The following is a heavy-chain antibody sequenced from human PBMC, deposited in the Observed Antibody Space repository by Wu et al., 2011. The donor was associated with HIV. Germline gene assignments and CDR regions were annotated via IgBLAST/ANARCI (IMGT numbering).Heavy chain of an antibody. CDR2: IIPIFGTA. CDR3: ARDGRAYYYDSSGYYLDY. D-gene: IGHD3-22*01. CDR1: GGTFSSYA. Sequence: VQLVQSGAEVKKPGSSVKVSCKASGGTFSSYAISWVRQAPGQGLEWMGRIIPIFGTANYAQKFQGRVTITADESTSTAYMELSSLRSEDTAVYYCARDGRAYYYDSSGYYLDYWGQGTLVTVSS. J-gene: IGHJ4*02. V-gene: IGHV1-69*18.